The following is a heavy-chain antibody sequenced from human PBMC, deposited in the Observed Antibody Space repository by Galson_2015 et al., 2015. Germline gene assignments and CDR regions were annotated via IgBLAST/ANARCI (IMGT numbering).Heavy chain of an antibody. Sequence: SVKASCKASGGTFSSYTISWVRQAPGQGLEWMGRIIPILGIANYAQKFQGRVTITADKSTSTAYMELSSLRSEDTAVYYCARGGGGGYYPTYAFDIWGQGTMVTVSS. CDR2: IIPILGIA. D-gene: IGHD3-22*01. V-gene: IGHV1-69*02. CDR1: GGTFSSYT. J-gene: IGHJ3*02. CDR3: ARGGGGGYYPTYAFDI.